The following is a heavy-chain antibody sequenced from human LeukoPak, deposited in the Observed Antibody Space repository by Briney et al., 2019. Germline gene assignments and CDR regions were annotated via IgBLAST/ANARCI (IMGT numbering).Heavy chain of an antibody. D-gene: IGHD4-23*01. J-gene: IGHJ4*02. V-gene: IGHV4-39*01. Sequence: PSETLSLTCTVSGGSISSSSYYWGWIRQPPGKGLEWIGSIYYSGSTYYNPSLKSRVTISVDTSKNQFSLKLSSVTAADTAVYYCARTVEAFDYWGQGTLVTVSS. CDR2: IYYSGST. CDR1: GGSISSSSYY. CDR3: ARTVEAFDY.